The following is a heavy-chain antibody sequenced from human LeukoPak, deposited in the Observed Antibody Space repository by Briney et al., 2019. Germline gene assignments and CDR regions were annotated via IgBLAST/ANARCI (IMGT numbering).Heavy chain of an antibody. CDR1: GFTFDEFA. V-gene: IGHV3-43*02. Sequence: GGSLRLSCAAPGFTFDEFAMHWGRQAPGKGLEWVSFVSGDGGRTDYADSVKGRFTISRDNSKNSLYLQMNSLTAEDTAFYFCARDRMSRAPTYFHHWGQGTLVTVSA. D-gene: IGHD2-2*01. CDR3: ARDRMSRAPTYFHH. CDR2: VSGDGGRT. J-gene: IGHJ1*01.